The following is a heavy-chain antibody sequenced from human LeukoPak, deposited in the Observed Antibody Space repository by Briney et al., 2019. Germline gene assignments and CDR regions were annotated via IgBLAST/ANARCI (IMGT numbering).Heavy chain of an antibody. CDR3: AKAVDRMGYHLDH. D-gene: IGHD3-16*02. V-gene: IGHV3-30*18. CDR1: GFTFSNRG. J-gene: IGHJ4*02. Sequence: PGGSLRLSCVASGFTFSNRGMHWVRQAPGKGLEWVAIMSNDGRETKYADSVKGRFTISRDNSKNTLYLQMNSLRDDDTAVYHCAKAVDRMGYHLDHWGQGTLVTVSS. CDR2: MSNDGRET.